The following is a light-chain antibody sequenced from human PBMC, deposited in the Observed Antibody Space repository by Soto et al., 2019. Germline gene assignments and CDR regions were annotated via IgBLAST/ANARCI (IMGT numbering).Light chain of an antibody. Sequence: IQLTQSPSSLSASVGDRVTLTCRASQSINIYLNWYQQKPGKAPTLLIYAASSLQSGVSSRFSGGGSRTDFTLTISSLQTEDFATYYCQQSYRSPYTFGQGTKLEI. J-gene: IGKJ2*01. CDR2: AAS. CDR1: QSINIY. CDR3: QQSYRSPYT. V-gene: IGKV1-39*01.